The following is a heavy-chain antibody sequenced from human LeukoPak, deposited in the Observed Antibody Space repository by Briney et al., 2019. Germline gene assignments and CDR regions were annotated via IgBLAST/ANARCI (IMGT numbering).Heavy chain of an antibody. CDR3: ATGNWRRWFGEPPFDY. CDR2: FDPEDGET. V-gene: IGHV1-24*01. J-gene: IGHJ4*02. Sequence: ASVKVSFKVSGYTLTELSMHWVRQAPGKGLEWMGGFDPEDGETIYAQKFQGRVTMTEDTSTDTAYMELSSLRSEDTAVYYCATGNWRRWFGEPPFDYWGQGTLVTVPS. CDR1: GYTLTELS. D-gene: IGHD3-10*01.